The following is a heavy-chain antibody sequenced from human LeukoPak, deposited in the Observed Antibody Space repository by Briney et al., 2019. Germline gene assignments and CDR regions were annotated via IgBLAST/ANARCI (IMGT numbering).Heavy chain of an antibody. Sequence: GGSLRLYCALSRFPFQASPMRWVHPAPGKGLEWVSGIGISGVTTYYADSVKGRFTISRDNSKNTLYLQMNSLRAEDTAFYYCAKDHGSGSYYNLPDYWGQGTLVTVSS. CDR1: RFPFQASP. V-gene: IGHV3-23*01. J-gene: IGHJ4*02. CDR3: AKDHGSGSYYNLPDY. D-gene: IGHD3-10*01. CDR2: IGISGVTT.